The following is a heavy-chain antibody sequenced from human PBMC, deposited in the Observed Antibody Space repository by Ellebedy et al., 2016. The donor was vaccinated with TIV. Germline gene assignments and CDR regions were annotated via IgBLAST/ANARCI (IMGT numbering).Heavy chain of an antibody. CDR3: AKAGSGSYSFFDY. CDR1: GFTVSSNY. CDR2: IYSGGST. D-gene: IGHD3-10*01. J-gene: IGHJ4*02. Sequence: GESLKISXAASGFTVSSNYMSWVRQAPGKGLEWVSVIYSGGSTYYADSVKGRFTISRDNSKNTLYLQMNSLRAEDTAVYYCAKAGSGSYSFFDYWGQGTLVTVSS. V-gene: IGHV3-53*05.